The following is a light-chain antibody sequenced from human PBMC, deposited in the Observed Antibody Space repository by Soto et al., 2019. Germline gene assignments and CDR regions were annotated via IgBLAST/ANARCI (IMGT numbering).Light chain of an antibody. Sequence: SVLTQPPSASGSPGQSVTISFTGTRSDVGGYNYVSWYQQHPGKAPKLMIYEVSKRPSGVPDRFSGSKSGNTASLTVSGLQAEDEADYYCSSYAGNKNVLGTGTKVTVL. J-gene: IGLJ1*01. CDR1: RSDVGGYNY. CDR2: EVS. CDR3: SSYAGNKNV. V-gene: IGLV2-8*01.